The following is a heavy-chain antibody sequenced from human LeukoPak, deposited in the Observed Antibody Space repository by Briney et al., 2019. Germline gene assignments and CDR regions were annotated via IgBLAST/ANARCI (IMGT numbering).Heavy chain of an antibody. CDR1: GFTVSSNS. CDR3: ARRAGEYSHPYDY. J-gene: IGHJ4*02. CDR2: IYSGGNT. V-gene: IGHV3-53*01. D-gene: IGHD4-17*01. Sequence: GGSLRLSCTVSGFTVSSNSMSWLRQAPGKGLEWVSFIYSGGNTHYSDSVKGRFTISRDNSKNTLYLQMNSLRADETAVYYCARRAGEYSHPYDYWGQGTLVAVSS.